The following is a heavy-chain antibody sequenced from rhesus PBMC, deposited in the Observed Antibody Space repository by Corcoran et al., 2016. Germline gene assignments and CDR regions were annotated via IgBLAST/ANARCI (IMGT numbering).Heavy chain of an antibody. J-gene: IGHJ3*01. CDR2: ISNGGGST. Sequence: EVQLVESGGGLAKPGGSLRLSCAASGFTFSDYYMDWVRQAPGKGLEWVARISNGGGSTWYADSVKGRFTISRENAKNKLYFQMNSLRAEDTAVYYCALLGGGGSWDDAFDFWGQGLRVTVSS. D-gene: IGHD6-25*01. V-gene: IGHV3-178*01. CDR1: GFTFSDYY. CDR3: ALLGGGGSWDDAFDF.